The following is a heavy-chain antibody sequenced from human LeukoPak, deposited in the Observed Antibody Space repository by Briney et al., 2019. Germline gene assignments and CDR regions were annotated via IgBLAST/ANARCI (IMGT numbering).Heavy chain of an antibody. CDR1: GYTFTGYH. D-gene: IGHD2-8*01. Sequence: ASVKVSCKASGYTFTGYHIHWVRQAPGQGLEWTGWINPNNGDTKYAQKFNGRVTMTRDTSISTAYMEMSRLRSDDTAVYYCARVQGYCTDGRCLFWGQGTLVTVSS. CDR3: ARVQGYCTDGRCLF. CDR2: INPNNGDT. J-gene: IGHJ4*02. V-gene: IGHV1-2*02.